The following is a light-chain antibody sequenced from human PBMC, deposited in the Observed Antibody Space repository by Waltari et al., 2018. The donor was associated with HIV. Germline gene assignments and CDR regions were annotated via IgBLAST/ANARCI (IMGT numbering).Light chain of an antibody. CDR2: GNK. CDR3: QSYDRSLSASVV. J-gene: IGLJ2*01. CDR1: SSNIGADYD. V-gene: IGLV1-40*01. Sequence: QSVLTQPPSVSGAPGQRVTISCTGGSSNIGADYDVQWYQQIPGTAPKLLISGNKNRPSGVPDRFSASNSVASASLAITGLQAEDEADYFCQSYDRSLSASVVFGGGTKLTVL.